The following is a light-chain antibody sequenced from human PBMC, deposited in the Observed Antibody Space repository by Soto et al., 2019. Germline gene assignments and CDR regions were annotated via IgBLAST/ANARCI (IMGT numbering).Light chain of an antibody. CDR3: QQSYSTPFT. CDR1: QSISSY. V-gene: IGKV1-39*01. Sequence: DIQMTQSPSSLSASVRDRVTITCRASQSISSYLNWYQQKPGKAPKLLIYAASSLQSCVPSRLSCSGSRTHFTLTISSLQSEDFATYHCQQSYSTPFTFGPGPKVDIK. CDR2: AAS. J-gene: IGKJ3*01.